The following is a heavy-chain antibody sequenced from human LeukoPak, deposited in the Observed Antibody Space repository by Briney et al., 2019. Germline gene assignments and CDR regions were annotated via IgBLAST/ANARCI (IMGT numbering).Heavy chain of an antibody. V-gene: IGHV4-34*01. CDR3: TRAVAGHPD. CDR1: GVPFSNYY. J-gene: IGHJ4*02. CDR2: INHSGYT. Sequence: PSETLSLTCAVSGVPFSNYYWSWVRQSPSQGLEWIGEINHSGYTNYNPSLESRVTMSIDTSKNQFSLKLTSVTAADAGVYYCTRAVAGHPDWGQGTLVTVSS. D-gene: IGHD6-19*01.